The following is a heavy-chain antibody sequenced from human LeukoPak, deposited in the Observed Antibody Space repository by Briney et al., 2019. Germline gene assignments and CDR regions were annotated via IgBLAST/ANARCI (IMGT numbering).Heavy chain of an antibody. CDR2: ISYDGSNK. D-gene: IGHD4-23*01. CDR3: AKDTAPTVVTHEFDY. J-gene: IGHJ4*02. Sequence: PGGSLRLSCAASGFTFSSYGMHWVRQAPGKGLEWVAVISYDGSNKYYADSVKGRFTISRDNSKNTLYLQMNSLRAEDTAVYYCAKDTAPTVVTHEFDYWGQGTLVTVSS. CDR1: GFTFSSYG. V-gene: IGHV3-30*18.